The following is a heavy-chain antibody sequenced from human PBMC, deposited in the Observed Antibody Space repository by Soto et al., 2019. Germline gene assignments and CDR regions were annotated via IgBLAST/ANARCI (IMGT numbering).Heavy chain of an antibody. CDR3: ARRPRVWFGEMAYNYYYLMDG. CDR1: GGSISRSSYY. CDR2: MYYSGSP. Sequence: PSETLSLTCTVSGGSISRSSYYWGWIRQPPGKGLEWIGSMYYSGSPYYNPSLKSRVTISVDTSKNQFSLKLTSVTAAATAVYYCARRPRVWFGEMAYNYYYLMDGWGQGTTVTVSS. D-gene: IGHD3-10*01. V-gene: IGHV4-39*01. J-gene: IGHJ6*02.